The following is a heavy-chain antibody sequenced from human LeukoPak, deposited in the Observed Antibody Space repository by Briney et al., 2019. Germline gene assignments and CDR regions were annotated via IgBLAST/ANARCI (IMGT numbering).Heavy chain of an antibody. CDR3: VKGSHFDW. J-gene: IGHJ4*02. Sequence: GGSLRLSCVASGFEFSIHDMSWGRQAPGKGPEWVSSISGSGTDTYYTDSVKGRFTISRDTSKNTLHMQMNNLRVEDTAVYYCVKGSHFDWWGQGTLVTVSS. V-gene: IGHV3-23*01. CDR1: GFEFSIHD. CDR2: ISGSGTDT.